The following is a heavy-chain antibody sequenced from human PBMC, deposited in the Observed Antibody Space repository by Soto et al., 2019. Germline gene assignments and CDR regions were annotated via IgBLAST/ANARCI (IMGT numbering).Heavy chain of an antibody. CDR3: ARWGTAGGLAV. CDR2: TSYDGSNN. J-gene: IGHJ4*02. Sequence: QVQLVESGGGVVQPGTSLRLSCVGSGFTFRSYVIHWVRQAPGKGLEWVALTSYDGSNNFYGDSVKGRFTISRDNSRNTVELQMNSLRLEGTALYYCARWGTAGGLAVWGQGTLVSVSP. CDR1: GFTFRSYV. D-gene: IGHD3-16*01. V-gene: IGHV3-33*05.